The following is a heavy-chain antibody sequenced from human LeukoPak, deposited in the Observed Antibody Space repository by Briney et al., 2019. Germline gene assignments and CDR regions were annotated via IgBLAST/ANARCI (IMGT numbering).Heavy chain of an antibody. CDR1: GGSFSGYY. D-gene: IGHD3-10*01. V-gene: IGHV4-59*01. J-gene: IGHJ6*03. CDR2: IYYSGST. CDR3: ARVGLSDYYYYMDV. Sequence: PSETLSLTCADSGGSFSGYYWSWIRQPPGKGLEWIGYIYYSGSTNYNPSLKSRVTISVDTSKNQFSLKLSSVTAADTAVYYCARVGLSDYYYYMDVWGKGTTVTVSS.